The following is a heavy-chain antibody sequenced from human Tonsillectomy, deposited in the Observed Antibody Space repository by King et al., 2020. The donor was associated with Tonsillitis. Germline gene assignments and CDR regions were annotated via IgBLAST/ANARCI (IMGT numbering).Heavy chain of an antibody. CDR1: GYTFTGYY. D-gene: IGHD6-19*01. V-gene: IGHV1-2*02. CDR2: INPNSGGT. Sequence: QLVQSGAEVKKPGASVKVSCKASGYTFTGYYMHWVRQAPGQGLEWMGWINPNSGGTNYAQKFQGRVTLTRDTSITTVYMELSRLRSDDTAIYYCARMYNSGWPHFYYYGMDVWDQGTTVTVSS. J-gene: IGHJ6*02. CDR3: ARMYNSGWPHFYYYGMDV.